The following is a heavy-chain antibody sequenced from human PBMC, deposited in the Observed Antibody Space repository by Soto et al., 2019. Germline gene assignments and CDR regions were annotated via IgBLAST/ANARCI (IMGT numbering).Heavy chain of an antibody. D-gene: IGHD2-21*02. CDR3: ARSYCGDDCALDY. J-gene: IGHJ4*02. Sequence: QVQLVESGGGLVKPGGSLRLSCAASGFTFSSYVMHWVRQAPGKGLEWVVVISKDGSNKHYADSVKGRFTISRDNSKNTLYLQMNSLRAEDTAVYYCARSYCGDDCALDYWGQGTLVTV. CDR2: ISKDGSNK. CDR1: GFTFSSYV. V-gene: IGHV3-30-3*01.